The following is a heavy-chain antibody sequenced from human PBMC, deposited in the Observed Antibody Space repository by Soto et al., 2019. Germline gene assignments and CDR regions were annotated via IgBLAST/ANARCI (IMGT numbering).Heavy chain of an antibody. D-gene: IGHD6-6*01. CDR3: ARRYSASSWFDP. V-gene: IGHV1-18*01. CDR2: ISTYNGAT. Sequence: ASVKVSCKASGYTFSTNGVTWVRQAPGQGLEWMGWISTYNGATNYAQKFQGRVTMTTDPSTSTAYMELRSLRSDDTAVYYCARRYSASSWFDPWGQGTLVTVSS. J-gene: IGHJ5*02. CDR1: GYTFSTNG.